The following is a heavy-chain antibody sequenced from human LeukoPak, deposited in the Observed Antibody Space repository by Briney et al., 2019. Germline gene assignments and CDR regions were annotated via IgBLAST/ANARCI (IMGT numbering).Heavy chain of an antibody. D-gene: IGHD1-26*01. CDR1: GFTVSGNY. J-gene: IGHJ4*02. CDR3: AKDRSIGTYYTFDH. CDR2: ISGSGVMT. V-gene: IGHV3-23*01. Sequence: GGSLRLSCAASGFTVSGNYMTWVRQAPGKGLEWVATISGSGVMTYYADSVKGRFTVSGDNSKNTLYLQMSSLTAADTAVYYCAKDRSIGTYYTFDHWGQGTLVTVSA.